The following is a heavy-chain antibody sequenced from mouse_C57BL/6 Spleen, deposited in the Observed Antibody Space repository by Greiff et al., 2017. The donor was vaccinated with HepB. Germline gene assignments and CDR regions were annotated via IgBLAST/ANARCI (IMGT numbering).Heavy chain of an antibody. CDR3: ARSSTTVVAPYYFDY. V-gene: IGHV1-19*01. CDR1: GYTFTDYY. J-gene: IGHJ2*01. Sequence: VQLQQSGPVLVKPGASVKMSCKASGYTFTDYYMNWVKQSHGKSLEWIGVINPYNGGTSYNQKFKGKATLTVDKSSSTAYMELNSLTSEDSAVYYCARSSTTVVAPYYFDYWGQGTTLTVSS. D-gene: IGHD1-1*01. CDR2: INPYNGGT.